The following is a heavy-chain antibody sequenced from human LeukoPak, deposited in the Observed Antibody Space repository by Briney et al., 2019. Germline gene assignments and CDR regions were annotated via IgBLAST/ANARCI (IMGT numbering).Heavy chain of an antibody. CDR1: GWSFSGYY. CDR3: ARGCARVVPAAMPAARDYGMDV. V-gene: IGHV4-34*01. CDR2: INHSGST. Sequence: SETLSLTCAVYGWSFSGYYWSWIRQPPGKGLEWIGEINHSGSTNYNPSLKSRVTTSVDPSTNQFSLKLSSVTAADTAVYYCARGCARVVPAAMPAARDYGMDVWGKGTTVTVSS. D-gene: IGHD2-2*01. J-gene: IGHJ6*04.